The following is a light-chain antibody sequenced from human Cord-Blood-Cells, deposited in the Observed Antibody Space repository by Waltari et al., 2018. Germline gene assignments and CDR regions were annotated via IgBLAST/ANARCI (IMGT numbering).Light chain of an antibody. CDR3: NSRDSSGNHWV. CDR2: GKN. V-gene: IGLV3-19*01. CDR1: SLRRYY. Sequence: SSELTQDPAVSVALGQTVRITCQGDSLRRYYASWYQQKPGQAPVLVLYGKNNRPSGIPDRFSGSSSGNTASLTITGAQAEDEADYYCNSRDSSGNHWVFGGGTKLTVL. J-gene: IGLJ3*02.